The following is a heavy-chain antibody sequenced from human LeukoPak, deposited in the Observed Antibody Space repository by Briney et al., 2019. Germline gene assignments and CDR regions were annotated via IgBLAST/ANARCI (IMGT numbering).Heavy chain of an antibody. CDR3: ARDVAVAGIYYYGMDV. CDR2: ISYDGSNK. Sequence: GRSLRLSCAASGFTVSSYAMHWVRQAPGKGLEWVAVISYDGSNKYYADSVKGRFTISRDNSKNTLYLQMNSLRAEDTAVYYCARDVAVAGIYYYGMDVWGQGTTVTVSS. J-gene: IGHJ6*02. CDR1: GFTVSSYA. D-gene: IGHD6-19*01. V-gene: IGHV3-30-3*01.